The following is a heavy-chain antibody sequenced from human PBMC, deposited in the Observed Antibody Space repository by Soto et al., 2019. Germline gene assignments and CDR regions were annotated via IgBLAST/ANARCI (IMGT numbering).Heavy chain of an antibody. CDR3: ARTSRFDC. D-gene: IGHD6-6*01. J-gene: IGHJ4*02. Sequence: QVQLQQWGAGLLKPSETLSLTCAVYCGSFSSYYWSWIRQPPGKGLEWIGEINHSGSTNYNPSLRSRVSMSVDTSTNPVSLKLSSVTAADTAVYYCARTSRFDCWGQGTLVTVSS. V-gene: IGHV4-34*01. CDR1: CGSFSSYY. CDR2: INHSGST.